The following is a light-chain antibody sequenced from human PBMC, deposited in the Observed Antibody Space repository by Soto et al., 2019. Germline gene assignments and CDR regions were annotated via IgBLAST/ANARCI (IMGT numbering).Light chain of an antibody. Sequence: ALTQPRSVSGSPGQSVSIFFSGTSIDVGGYNYVSWYQQHPGKAPKVMIYDVTKRPPGVPDRFSGSKSGNTASLTISGLQSEDEADYYCSSYAGTYTSVFGSGPKVIVL. CDR1: SIDVGGYNY. CDR2: DVT. V-gene: IGLV2-11*01. J-gene: IGLJ1*01. CDR3: SSYAGTYTSV.